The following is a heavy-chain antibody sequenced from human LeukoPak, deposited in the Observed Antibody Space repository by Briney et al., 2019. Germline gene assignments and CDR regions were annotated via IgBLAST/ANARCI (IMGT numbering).Heavy chain of an antibody. Sequence: PGRSLRLSCAASGFTFSSYAMHWVRQAPGKGLEWVAVISYDGSNKYYADSVKGRFTISRDNSKNTLYLQMNSLRAEDTAVYYCARLGGRYGGYYFDYWGQGTLVTVSS. D-gene: IGHD1-26*01. CDR3: ARLGGRYGGYYFDY. CDR2: ISYDGSNK. V-gene: IGHV3-30*04. CDR1: GFTFSSYA. J-gene: IGHJ4*02.